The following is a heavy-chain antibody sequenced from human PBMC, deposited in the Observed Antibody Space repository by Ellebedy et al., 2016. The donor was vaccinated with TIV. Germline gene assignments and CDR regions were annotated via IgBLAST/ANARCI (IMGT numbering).Heavy chain of an antibody. CDR1: GGTFSSYA. V-gene: IGHV1-69*05. D-gene: IGHD4-23*01. CDR3: ARGGRMSGAVGGVDY. CDR2: IIPIFGTA. J-gene: IGHJ4*02. Sequence: ASVKVSCKASGGTFSSYAISWVRQAPGQGLEWMGGIIPIFGTANYAQKFQGRVTMTTDTSTSTAYMELRSLRSEDTAVYYCARGGRMSGAVGGVDYWGQGTLVTVSS.